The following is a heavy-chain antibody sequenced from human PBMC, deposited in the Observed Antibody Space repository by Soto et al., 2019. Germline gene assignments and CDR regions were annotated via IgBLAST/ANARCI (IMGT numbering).Heavy chain of an antibody. CDR3: ARDPGRIVGATDY. J-gene: IGHJ4*02. CDR1: GWTFTNYG. V-gene: IGHV3-33*01. Sequence: GGSLRLSCAASGWTFTNYGMHWVRQAPGKGLEWVAVIWYDGTNKYYADSVKGRFTISRDNSKNMLYLQMNSLRAEDTAVYYCARDPGRIVGATDYWGQGTLVTVSS. CDR2: IWYDGTNK. D-gene: IGHD1-26*01.